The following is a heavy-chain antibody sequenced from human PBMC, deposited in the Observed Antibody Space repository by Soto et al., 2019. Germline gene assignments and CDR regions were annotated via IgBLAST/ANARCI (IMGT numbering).Heavy chain of an antibody. CDR1: GFTGSNNY. CDR2: IYSGGST. Sequence: EVQLVETGGGWIQPGGSLRLSCAASGFTGSNNYMSWVRQAPGKGLEWVSPIYSGGSTYYADSVKGRFTISRDNSKNTLYLQMNSQRAEDTAVYYCATYRSLEYWGQGTLVTVSS. V-gene: IGHV3-53*02. J-gene: IGHJ4*02. D-gene: IGHD3-16*02. CDR3: ATYRSLEY.